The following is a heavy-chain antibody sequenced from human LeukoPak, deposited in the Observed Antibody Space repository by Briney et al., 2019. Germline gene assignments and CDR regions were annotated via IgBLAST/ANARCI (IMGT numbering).Heavy chain of an antibody. V-gene: IGHV4-61*08. CDR3: ARRIESLYYFDY. CDR2: IYYTATT. Sequence: PSETLSLTCAVSGGSVSSSGYYWSWIRQPPGKGREWIAYIYYTATTNYNPSLNSRVTISLDTSNSQFSLKLSPVTAADTAVYYCARRIESLYYFDYWGQGTLVTVSS. D-gene: IGHD2-8*01. CDR1: GGSVSSSGYY. J-gene: IGHJ4*02.